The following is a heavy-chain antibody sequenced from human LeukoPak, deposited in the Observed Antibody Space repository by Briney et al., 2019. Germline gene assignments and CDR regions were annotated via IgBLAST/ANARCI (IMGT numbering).Heavy chain of an antibody. J-gene: IGHJ4*02. V-gene: IGHV4-59*01. CDR2: IYYSGST. D-gene: IGHD4-23*01. Sequence: PSETLSLTCTVSGGSINNYYWSWIRQPPGKGLEWIGYIYYSGSTNYNPSLKSRVTISVDTSKNQFSLKLTSVTAADTAVYYCARTRAYGGRPDYWGQGTLVTVSS. CDR3: ARTRAYGGRPDY. CDR1: GGSINNYY.